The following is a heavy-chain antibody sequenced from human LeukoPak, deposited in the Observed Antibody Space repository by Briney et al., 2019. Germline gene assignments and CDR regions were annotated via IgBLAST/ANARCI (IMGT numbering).Heavy chain of an antibody. CDR2: IIPIFGTA. Sequence: GASVKVSSKASGGTFSSYTISWVRQAPGQGLEWMGGIIPIFGTANYAQKFQGRVTITTDESTSTAYMELSSLRSEDTAVYYCARGRTVTTPFDYWGQGTLVTVSS. J-gene: IGHJ4*02. D-gene: IGHD4-17*01. V-gene: IGHV1-69*05. CDR1: GGTFSSYT. CDR3: ARGRTVTTPFDY.